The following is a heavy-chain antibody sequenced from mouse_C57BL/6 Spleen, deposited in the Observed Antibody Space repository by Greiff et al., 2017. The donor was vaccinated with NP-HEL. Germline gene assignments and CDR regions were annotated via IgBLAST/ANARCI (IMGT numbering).Heavy chain of an antibody. CDR1: GFNIKDDY. V-gene: IGHV14-4*01. Sequence: VHVKQSGAELVRPGASVKLSCTASGFNIKDDYMHWVKQRPEQGLEWIGWIDPGSGDTDYASKFQGKATVTADTSSNTSSLQLSSLTSEDSAVYYCTTSYWGQGTLVTVSA. CDR2: IDPGSGDT. J-gene: IGHJ3*01. CDR3: TTSY.